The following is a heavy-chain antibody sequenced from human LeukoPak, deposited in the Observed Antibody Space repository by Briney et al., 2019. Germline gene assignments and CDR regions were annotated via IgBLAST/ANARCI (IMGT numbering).Heavy chain of an antibody. CDR3: AKIRFYYDSSFDYWYFDL. J-gene: IGHJ2*01. CDR2: ITATSGGT. CDR1: GFPFSSYA. Sequence: GGSLRLSCAASGFPFSSYAIGCVPQAPQEGLECVSAITATSGGTYYADSVKGRFTISRDNSKNTLYLQINSLRAEDAAIYYCAKIRFYYDSSFDYWYFDLWGRGTLVTVSS. V-gene: IGHV3-23*01. D-gene: IGHD3-22*01.